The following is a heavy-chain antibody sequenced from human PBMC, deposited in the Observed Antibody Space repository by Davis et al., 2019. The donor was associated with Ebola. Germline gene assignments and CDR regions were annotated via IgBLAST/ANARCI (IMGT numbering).Heavy chain of an antibody. D-gene: IGHD3-10*01. CDR3: ARADYYVSGQLDP. V-gene: IGHV4-34*01. Sequence: SESLTLSCAVYGGSFSGYYWSWIRQPPGKGLEWIGEINHSGSTYYNPSLKSRVTISVDTSMNQFSLRLTSVTAEDTAVYYCARADYYVSGQLDPWGQGTRVTVSS. J-gene: IGHJ5*01. CDR2: INHSGST. CDR1: GGSFSGYY.